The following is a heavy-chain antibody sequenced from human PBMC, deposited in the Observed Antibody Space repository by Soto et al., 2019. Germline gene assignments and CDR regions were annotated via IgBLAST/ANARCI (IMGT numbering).Heavy chain of an antibody. D-gene: IGHD5-12*01. CDR1: GDSFNDYY. Sequence: QVQLVQSGAEVRKPGASVTVSCRSSGDSFNDYYIHWVRQAPGQGFEWMGWINPNGGVTKYAQKFQGWVNMTRYTSIRTVYMQLSRLRSDDTAVYYCARESGGATATLDYYYFYMDVWGTGTTVTVSS. J-gene: IGHJ6*03. CDR3: ARESGGATATLDYYYFYMDV. V-gene: IGHV1-2*04. CDR2: INPNGGVT.